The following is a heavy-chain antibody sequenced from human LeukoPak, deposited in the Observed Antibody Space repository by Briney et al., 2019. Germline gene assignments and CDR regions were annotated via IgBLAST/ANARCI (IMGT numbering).Heavy chain of an antibody. D-gene: IGHD3-22*01. Sequence: GGSLRLSCAASGFTFSSYSMNWVRQAPGKGLEWVANIKQDGSEKYYVDSVKGRFTISRDNAKNSLYLQMNSLRAEDTAVYYCARDSNYYDSSGYYYWGQGTLVTVSS. V-gene: IGHV3-7*01. J-gene: IGHJ4*02. CDR1: GFTFSSYS. CDR3: ARDSNYYDSSGYYY. CDR2: IKQDGSEK.